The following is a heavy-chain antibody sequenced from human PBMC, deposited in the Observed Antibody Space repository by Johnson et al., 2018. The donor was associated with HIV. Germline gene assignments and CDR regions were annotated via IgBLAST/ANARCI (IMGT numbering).Heavy chain of an antibody. CDR1: GFTFSDYG. CDR3: ARVQFDAFDI. CDR2: IQSDETTT. V-gene: IGHV3-33*01. J-gene: IGHJ3*02. Sequence: QVQLVESGGGLVQPGGSLRLSCAASGFTFSDYGMHWVRQAPGKGLEWVTVIQSDETTTYYVDSVKGRFTISRDNAKNSLYLQMTSLRAEDTAVYYCARVQFDAFDIWGQGTMVTVSS.